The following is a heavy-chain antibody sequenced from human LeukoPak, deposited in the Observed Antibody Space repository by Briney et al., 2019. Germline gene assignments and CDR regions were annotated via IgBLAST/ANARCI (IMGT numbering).Heavy chain of an antibody. V-gene: IGHV3-33*01. CDR1: GFTFSSYG. CDR3: AREKHYYDSSGYLYYFDY. D-gene: IGHD3-22*01. J-gene: IGHJ4*02. CDR2: IWYDGSNK. Sequence: PGGSLRLSCAASGFTFSSYGMHWVRQAPGKGLEWVAVIWYDGSNKYYADSVKGRFTISRDNSKNTLYLQMNSLRAEDTAVYYCAREKHYYDSSGYLYYFDYWGQGTLVTVSS.